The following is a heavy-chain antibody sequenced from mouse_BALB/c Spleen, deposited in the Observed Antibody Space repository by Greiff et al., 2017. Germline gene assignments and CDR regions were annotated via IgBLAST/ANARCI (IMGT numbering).Heavy chain of an antibody. CDR1: GYTFTSYY. J-gene: IGHJ1*01. CDR3: ARAVVQYFDV. D-gene: IGHD1-1*01. Sequence: QVQLKESGPELVKPGASVKMSCKASGYTFTSYYIHWVKQRPGQGLEWIGWIYPGDGSTKYNEKFKGKTTLTADKSSSTAYMLLSSLTSEDSAIYFCARAVVQYFDVWGAGTTVTVSS. CDR2: IYPGDGST. V-gene: IGHV1S56*01.